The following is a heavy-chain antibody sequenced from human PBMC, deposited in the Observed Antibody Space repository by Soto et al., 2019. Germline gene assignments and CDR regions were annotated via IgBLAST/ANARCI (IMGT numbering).Heavy chain of an antibody. Sequence: SETLSLTCTVSGGSISSYYWSWIRQPPGKGLEWIGYIYYSGSTNYNPSLKSRVTISVDTSKNQFSLKLGSVTAADTAVYYCARLYGDVGYYYYMDVWGKGTTVTVSS. CDR3: ARLYGDVGYYYYMDV. D-gene: IGHD4-17*01. CDR2: IYYSGST. CDR1: GGSISSYY. J-gene: IGHJ6*03. V-gene: IGHV4-59*08.